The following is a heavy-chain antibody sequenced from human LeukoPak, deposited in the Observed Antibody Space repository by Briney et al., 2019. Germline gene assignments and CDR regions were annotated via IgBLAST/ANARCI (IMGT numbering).Heavy chain of an antibody. J-gene: IGHJ3*02. CDR2: IRWNSGSI. V-gene: IGHV3-9*01. Sequence: PGGSLRLSCAASGFTFNDYAMHWVRQAPGKGLEWVAGIRWNSGSIGYADSVKGRFTISRDNAKNTLYLQMNSLRAEDTALYYCALTPMRGAVVGETAVDIWGPRTRVTVSS. CDR3: ALTPMRGAVVGETAVDI. D-gene: IGHD6-19*01. CDR1: GFTFNDYA.